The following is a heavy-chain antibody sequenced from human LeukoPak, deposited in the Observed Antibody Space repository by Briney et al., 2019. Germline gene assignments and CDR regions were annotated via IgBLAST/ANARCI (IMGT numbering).Heavy chain of an antibody. D-gene: IGHD3-22*01. CDR3: TRGADTSGFY. J-gene: IGHJ4*02. Sequence: GGSLKLSCAASGFTFSGAAMHWVRQASGKGLEWVGRIRSKANSYATAYAASVKGRFTISRDDSKNTAYLQMNSLKIEDTAVYYCTRGADTSGFYWGQGTLVTVSS. CDR1: GFTFSGAA. V-gene: IGHV3-73*01. CDR2: IRSKANSYAT.